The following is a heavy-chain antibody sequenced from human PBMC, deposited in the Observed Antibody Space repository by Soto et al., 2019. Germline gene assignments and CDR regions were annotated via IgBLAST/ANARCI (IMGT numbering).Heavy chain of an antibody. D-gene: IGHD4-17*01. CDR1: GGTFSSYA. CDR3: ARTQSTYGDYGGDY. V-gene: IGHV1-69*13. J-gene: IGHJ4*02. Sequence: GASVKVSCKASGGTFSSYASSWVRQAAGQGLEWMGGIIPIFGTANYAQKFQGRVTITADESTSTAYMELSSLRSEDTAVYYWARTQSTYGDYGGDYWGQGTRVTVS. CDR2: IIPIFGTA.